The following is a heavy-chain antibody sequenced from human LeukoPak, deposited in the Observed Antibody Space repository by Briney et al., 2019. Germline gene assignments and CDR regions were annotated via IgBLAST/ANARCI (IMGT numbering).Heavy chain of an antibody. CDR2: IKSKTDGGTT. J-gene: IGHJ4*02. CDR1: GFTFSNAW. CDR3: TTPSFGSGRSDY. D-gene: IGHD3-10*01. V-gene: IGHV3-15*01. Sequence: GGSLRLSCAASGFTFSNAWMTWVRQAPGKGLEWVGRIKSKTDGGTTDYAAPVKGRFIISRDDSENTLYPQVNSLKTDDTAVYYCTTPSFGSGRSDYWGQGTLVTVSS.